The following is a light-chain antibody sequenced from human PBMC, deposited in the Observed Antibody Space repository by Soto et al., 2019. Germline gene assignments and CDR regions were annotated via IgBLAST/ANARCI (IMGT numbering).Light chain of an antibody. CDR3: QQYGSSGT. CDR1: PSVTNY. CDR2: GAS. V-gene: IGKV3-20*01. Sequence: EIVLTQSPGTLSLSPGERATLSFRASPSVTNYLAWYQQKPGQPPRLLIYGASSRATGIPDRFSGSGSGTDFTLTISRLEPEDFAVYYCQQYGSSGTFGQGTKVDIK. J-gene: IGKJ1*01.